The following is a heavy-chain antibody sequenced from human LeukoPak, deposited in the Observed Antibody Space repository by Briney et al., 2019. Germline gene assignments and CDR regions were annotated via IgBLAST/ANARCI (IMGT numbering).Heavy chain of an antibody. CDR2: IYHSGST. CDR3: ASGDYGAGSPVMRY. D-gene: IGHD3-10*01. CDR1: GGSISSSNW. J-gene: IGHJ4*01. Sequence: SGTLSLTCAVSGGSISSSNWWSWVRQPPGKGLEWIGEIYHSGSTNYNPSLKSRVTISVGASNNQFSPKLTSVTAADTAVYYCASGDYGAGSPVMRYWGHGTLVIVSS. V-gene: IGHV4-4*02.